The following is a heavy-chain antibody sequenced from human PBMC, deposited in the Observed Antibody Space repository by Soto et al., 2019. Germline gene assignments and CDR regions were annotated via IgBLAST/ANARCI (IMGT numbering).Heavy chain of an antibody. CDR2: IIPIFGTA. D-gene: IGHD2-15*01. J-gene: IGHJ6*02. Sequence: QVQLVQSGAEVKKPGSSVKVSCTASGGTFSSYAISWVRQAPGQGLEWMGGIIPIFGTANYAQKFQGRVTITADESTSTAYMELSSLRSEDTAVYYCARTPPLGYCSGGSCYSHYYYYYGMDVWGQGTTVTVSS. V-gene: IGHV1-69*01. CDR3: ARTPPLGYCSGGSCYSHYYYYYGMDV. CDR1: GGTFSSYA.